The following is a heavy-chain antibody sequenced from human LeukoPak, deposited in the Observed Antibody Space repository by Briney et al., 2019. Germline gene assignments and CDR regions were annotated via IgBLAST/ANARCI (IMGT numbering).Heavy chain of an antibody. D-gene: IGHD3-16*01. V-gene: IGHV1-18*01. CDR3: ARDSGGNYYYYGMDV. Sequence: ASVKVSCKASGYTFTSYGISWVRQAPGQGLEWMGWISAYNGNTNYAQKLQGRVTMTTDTSTSTAYMELRSLRSDDTAVYYCARDSGGNYYYYGMDVWGRGTTVTVSS. CDR1: GYTFTSYG. CDR2: ISAYNGNT. J-gene: IGHJ6*02.